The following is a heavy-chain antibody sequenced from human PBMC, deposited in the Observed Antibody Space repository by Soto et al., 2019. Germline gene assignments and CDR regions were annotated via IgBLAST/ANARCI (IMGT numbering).Heavy chain of an antibody. D-gene: IGHD2-2*01. CDR1: GFSFSNAW. J-gene: IGHJ6*04. CDR2: IKSISDGGTR. Sequence: SLRLSFAASGFSFSNAWMSWVRQAPGKGLEWVGRIKSISDGGTRNYAAPVKGRFTISRDDSKNMMFLEMNSLKIEDSAVYHCSTTFCSSNRCLSSGRDGCGRGPKGTVSS. CDR3: STTFCSSNRCLSSGRDG. V-gene: IGHV3-15*01.